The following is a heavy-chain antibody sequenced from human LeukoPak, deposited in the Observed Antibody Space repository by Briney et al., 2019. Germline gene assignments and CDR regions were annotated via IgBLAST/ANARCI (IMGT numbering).Heavy chain of an antibody. CDR3: ARGQYYYDSSGYYPFYY. CDR2: IHTSGST. CDR1: GDSISSGDYY. Sequence: PSETLSLTCTVSGDSISSGDYYWSWIRQPAGKGLEWIGRIHTSGSTNYNPSLKSRVTMSGDTSKNQISLKLSSVTAADTAVYYCARGQYYYDSSGYYPFYYWGQGTLVTVSS. D-gene: IGHD3-22*01. J-gene: IGHJ4*02. V-gene: IGHV4-61*02.